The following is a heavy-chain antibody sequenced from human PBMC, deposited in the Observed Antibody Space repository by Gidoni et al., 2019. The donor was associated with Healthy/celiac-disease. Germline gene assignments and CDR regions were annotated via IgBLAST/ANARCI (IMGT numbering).Heavy chain of an antibody. D-gene: IGHD2-21*02. Sequence: QVQLVQSGAEVKKPGSSVKVSCKASGGTFSSYTISWVRQAPGQGLEWMGRITPILGIANYAQKFQGRVTITADKSTSTAYMELSSLRSEDTAVYYCARAVKDCGGDCYNYWGQGTLVTVSS. V-gene: IGHV1-69*02. CDR3: ARAVKDCGGDCYNY. CDR2: ITPILGIA. CDR1: GGTFSSYT. J-gene: IGHJ4*02.